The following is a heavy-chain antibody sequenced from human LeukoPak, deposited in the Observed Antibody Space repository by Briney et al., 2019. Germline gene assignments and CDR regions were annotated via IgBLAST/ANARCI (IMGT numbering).Heavy chain of an antibody. Sequence: EASVKVSCKASGYTFTSYYMHWVRQAPGQGLEWMGIINPSGGSTSYAQKFQGRVTMTRDTSTSTVYMELSSLRSEGTAVYYCAREWGGYDFWSGYPDYWGQGTLVTVSS. CDR1: GYTFTSYY. D-gene: IGHD3-3*01. CDR2: INPSGGST. V-gene: IGHV1-46*01. J-gene: IGHJ4*02. CDR3: AREWGGYDFWSGYPDY.